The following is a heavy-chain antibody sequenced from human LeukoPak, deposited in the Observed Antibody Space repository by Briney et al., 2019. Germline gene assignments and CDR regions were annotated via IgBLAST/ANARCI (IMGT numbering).Heavy chain of an antibody. Sequence: SETLSLTCAVYGGSFSGYYWSWIRQPPGKGVEWIGYSSDSGSTNYNPSLKSRVTISVDTSKKQFSLKLSSVTAADTAVYYCARGLGITIFGVLTTYYFDNWGQGTLVTVSS. CDR1: GGSFSGYY. D-gene: IGHD3-3*01. J-gene: IGHJ4*02. CDR3: ARGLGITIFGVLTTYYFDN. V-gene: IGHV4-59*01. CDR2: SSDSGST.